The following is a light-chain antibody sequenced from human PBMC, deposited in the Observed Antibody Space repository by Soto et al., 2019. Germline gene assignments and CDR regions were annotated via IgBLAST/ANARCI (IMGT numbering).Light chain of an antibody. V-gene: IGLV2-8*01. Sequence: QSVLTQPPSASESPVQSVTISCTGTSSDVGAYKYVSWYQQYPGKAPKLMIYEVTKRPSGVPDRFSGSKSGNTASLTVSGLQAEDEADYYCTSYVGNDIWVFGGGTKLPVL. J-gene: IGLJ3*02. CDR1: SSDVGAYKY. CDR2: EVT. CDR3: TSYVGNDIWV.